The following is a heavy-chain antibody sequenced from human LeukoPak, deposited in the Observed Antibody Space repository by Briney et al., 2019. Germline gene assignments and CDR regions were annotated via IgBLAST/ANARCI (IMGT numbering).Heavy chain of an antibody. CDR3: ARGGPHYYYGSGSHNWFDP. D-gene: IGHD3-10*01. V-gene: IGHV1-18*01. CDR1: GYTFTSYG. Sequence: ASVKVSCKASGYTFTSYGISWVRQAPGQGLEWMGWISAYNGNTNYAQKLQGRVTMTTDTSTSTAYMELRSLRSDDTAVYYCARGGPHYYYGSGSHNWFDPWGQGTLVTVSS. CDR2: ISAYNGNT. J-gene: IGHJ5*02.